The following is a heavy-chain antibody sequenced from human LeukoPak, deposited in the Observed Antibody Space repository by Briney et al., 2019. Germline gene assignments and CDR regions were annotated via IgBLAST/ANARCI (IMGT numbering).Heavy chain of an antibody. J-gene: IGHJ4*02. D-gene: IGHD3-22*01. V-gene: IGHV3-30-3*01. CDR3: ARDLYDSSGYTFDY. CDR1: GFTFSSYA. CDR2: ISYDGSNK. Sequence: GRSLRLSCAASGFTFSSYAMHWVRQAPGKGLEWVAVISYDGSNKYYADSVKGRFTISRDNSMNTLYLQMNSLRAEDTAVYYCARDLYDSSGYTFDYWGQGTLVTVSS.